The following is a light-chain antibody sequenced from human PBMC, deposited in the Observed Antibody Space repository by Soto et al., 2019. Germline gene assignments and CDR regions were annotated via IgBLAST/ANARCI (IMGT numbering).Light chain of an antibody. V-gene: IGKV3-15*01. CDR1: QYVSNK. CDR3: KQYKEWPPFT. J-gene: IGKJ5*01. Sequence: IAMTQYPAILSLSPGETATLSCRASQYVSNKVAWYQQKPGQAPRLLILGASTRATGVPARFSGSGSGTEFTLSISSLQSEDFAVYYCKQYKEWPPFTFGQGTRLEI. CDR2: GAS.